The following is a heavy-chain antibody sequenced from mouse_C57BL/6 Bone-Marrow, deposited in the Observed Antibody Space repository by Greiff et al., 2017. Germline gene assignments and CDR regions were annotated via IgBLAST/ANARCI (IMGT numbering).Heavy chain of an antibody. CDR1: GYTFTSYW. V-gene: IGHV1-64*01. J-gene: IGHJ3*01. Sequence: QVQLQQPGAELVKPGASVKLSCKASGYTFTSYWMHWVKQRPGQGLEWIGMIHPNSGSTNYTEKFKSKATLTVDKSSSTAYMQLSSLTSEDSAVYYCARLTAWFAYWGQGTLVTVSA. CDR3: ARLTAWFAY. CDR2: IHPNSGST.